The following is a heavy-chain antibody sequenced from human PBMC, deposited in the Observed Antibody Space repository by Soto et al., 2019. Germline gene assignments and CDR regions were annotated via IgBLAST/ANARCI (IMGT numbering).Heavy chain of an antibody. J-gene: IGHJ6*02. V-gene: IGHV3-23*01. Sequence: GSLRLSCAASGFAFSSYAMSWVRQAPGKGLEWVSAISGSGGSTYYADSVKGRFTISRDNSKNTLYLQMNSLRAEDTAVYYCAKALRYCSSTSCYMVYYYGMDVWGQGTTVTVSS. CDR1: GFAFSSYA. D-gene: IGHD2-2*02. CDR2: ISGSGGST. CDR3: AKALRYCSSTSCYMVYYYGMDV.